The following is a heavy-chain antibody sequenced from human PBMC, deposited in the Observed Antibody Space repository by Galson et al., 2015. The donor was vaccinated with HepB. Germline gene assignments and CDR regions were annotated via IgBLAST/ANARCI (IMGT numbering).Heavy chain of an antibody. CDR1: GGSISSSSYY. J-gene: IGHJ3*02. D-gene: IGHD1-1*01. Sequence: LSLTCTVSGGSISSSSYYWGWIRQPPGKGLEWIGSIYYSGSTYYNPSLKSRVTISVDTSKIQFSLKLSSVTAADTAVYYCASYIITTGAFDIWGQGTMVTVSS. CDR2: IYYSGST. V-gene: IGHV4-39*01. CDR3: ASYIITTGAFDI.